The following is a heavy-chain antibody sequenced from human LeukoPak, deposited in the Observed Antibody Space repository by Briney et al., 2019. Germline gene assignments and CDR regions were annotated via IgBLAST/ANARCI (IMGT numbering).Heavy chain of an antibody. CDR1: GYTFTSYG. V-gene: IGHV1-2*02. D-gene: IGHD2-2*01. J-gene: IGHJ4*02. CDR2: INPNSDDT. CDR3: ASGDQHHQLPY. Sequence: ASVKVSCKASGYTFTSYGISWVRQAPGQGLEWMGWINPNSDDTNYAQKFQGRVTMTRDTSISTAYMELSRLRSDDTAVYYCASGDQHHQLPYWGQGTLVTVSS.